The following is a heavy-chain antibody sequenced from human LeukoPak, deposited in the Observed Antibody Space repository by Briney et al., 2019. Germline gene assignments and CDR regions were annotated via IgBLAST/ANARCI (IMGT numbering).Heavy chain of an antibody. CDR3: ARHYQQYSSSWYVGPYNWFDP. Sequence: PGESLKISGECSGYRFTDYWIGWVRQMPGKGLEWMGIIYPDDSDTRYSPSFQSQVTISADKSASTAYLQWSSLKASDTAMYYCARHYQQYSSSWYVGPYNWFDPWGQGTLVTAPS. CDR1: GYRFTDYW. CDR2: IYPDDSDT. D-gene: IGHD6-13*01. J-gene: IGHJ5*02. V-gene: IGHV5-51*01.